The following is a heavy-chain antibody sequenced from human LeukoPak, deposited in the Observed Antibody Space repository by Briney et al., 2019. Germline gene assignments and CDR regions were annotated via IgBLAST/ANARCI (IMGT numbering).Heavy chain of an antibody. CDR1: GFTFSSYW. CDR3: ARALAVAGTGY. J-gene: IGHJ4*02. Sequence: GGSLRLSCAGSGFTFSSYWMSWVRQAPGKGLEWVANIKEDGSEKYYVDSVKGRFTISRDNAKNSLYLQMNSLRVEDTAVYYCARALAVAGTGYWGQGTLVTVSS. D-gene: IGHD6-19*01. CDR2: IKEDGSEK. V-gene: IGHV3-7*01.